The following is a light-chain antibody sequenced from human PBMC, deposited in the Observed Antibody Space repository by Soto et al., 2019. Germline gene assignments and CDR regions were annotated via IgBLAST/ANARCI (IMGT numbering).Light chain of an antibody. Sequence: EIVLTQSPVTLSMSPGQRATLSCXXSQSVSSSYLAWYQQKPGQAPRLLIYGASSRATGIPDRFSGSGSGTDFTLTISRLEPEDFAVYYCQQYGSSPWTFGQGTKVDIK. J-gene: IGKJ1*01. CDR1: QSVSSSY. CDR2: GAS. CDR3: QQYGSSPWT. V-gene: IGKV3-20*01.